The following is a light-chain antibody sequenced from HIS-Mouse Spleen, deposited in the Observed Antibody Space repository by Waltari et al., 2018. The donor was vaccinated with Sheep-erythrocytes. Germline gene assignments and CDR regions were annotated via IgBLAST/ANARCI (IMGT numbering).Light chain of an antibody. CDR2: GAS. CDR1: QSVSSN. V-gene: IGKV3-15*01. CDR3: QQYNNWPPLT. Sequence: EIVMTQSPATLSVSPGERATLSCRASQSVSSNLAWYQQKPGQAPRPFIYGASTRATGIPARFSGSGSGTDFTLTISGMQSEDFAVYYCQQYNNWPPLTFGGGTKVEIK. J-gene: IGKJ4*01.